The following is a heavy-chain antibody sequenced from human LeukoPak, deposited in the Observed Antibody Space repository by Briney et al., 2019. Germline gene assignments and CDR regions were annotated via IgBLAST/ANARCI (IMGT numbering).Heavy chain of an antibody. V-gene: IGHV4-39*07. J-gene: IGHJ4*02. CDR1: GGSISSSSYY. CDR2: IYYSGST. CDR3: ARVNSVVVVPSTRHFDY. D-gene: IGHD2-15*01. Sequence: NSSETLSLTCTVSGGSISSSSYYWGWIRQPPGKGLEWIGSIYYSGSTYYNPSLKSRVTISVDTSKNQFSLRLSSVTAADTAVYYCARVNSVVVVPSTRHFDYWGQGTLVTVSS.